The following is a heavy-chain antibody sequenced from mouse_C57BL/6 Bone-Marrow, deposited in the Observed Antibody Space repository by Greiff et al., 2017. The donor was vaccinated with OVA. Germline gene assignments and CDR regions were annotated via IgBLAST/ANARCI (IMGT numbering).Heavy chain of an antibody. CDR1: GFTFSDYY. J-gene: IGHJ1*03. Sequence: EVQLVESGGGLVQPGGSLKLSCAASGFTFSDYYMYWVRPTPEKRLEWVAYISNGGGSTYYPDPVKGRFTISRDNAKNPLYLQMSRLKSEDTAMYDCASLLTGDWYYDVWGTGTTVTVSS. CDR2: ISNGGGST. CDR3: ASLLTGDWYYDV. D-gene: IGHD4-1*01. V-gene: IGHV5-12*01.